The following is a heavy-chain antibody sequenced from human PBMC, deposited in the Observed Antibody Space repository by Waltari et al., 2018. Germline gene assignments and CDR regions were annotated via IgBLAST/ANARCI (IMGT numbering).Heavy chain of an antibody. CDR2: ISNDETTL. V-gene: IGHV3-74*03. Sequence: EQLLESGGGLVQPGDSLRLSCAASGFRFSNYWMNWVRQAPGKGLVWVARISNDETTLTYADSVKGRFTISRDNAKNTVYLQMKRLRADDTAVYYCARLAPRTYRSPVPGRHYYYGMDVWGQGTTVTVSS. CDR1: GFRFSNYW. CDR3: ARLAPRTYRSPVPGRHYYYGMDV. D-gene: IGHD3-10*01. J-gene: IGHJ6*02.